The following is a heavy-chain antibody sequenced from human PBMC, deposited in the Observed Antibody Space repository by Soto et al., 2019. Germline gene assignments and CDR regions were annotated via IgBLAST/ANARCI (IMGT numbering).Heavy chain of an antibody. V-gene: IGHV4-59*02. CDR2: LYSSGST. Sequence: QVQLQESGPGLVKPSETLSLTCTVSGASVSRYYVAWIRQSPGKGLVWIGFLYSSGSTNYNSSLKIGVTIAVDTSKTQSPLRLISVTAADTAVYYCARRVSAYYDCCVQGTRFTVS. D-gene: IGHD2-8*01. CDR3: ARRVSAYYDC. CDR1: GASVSRYY. J-gene: IGHJ4*02.